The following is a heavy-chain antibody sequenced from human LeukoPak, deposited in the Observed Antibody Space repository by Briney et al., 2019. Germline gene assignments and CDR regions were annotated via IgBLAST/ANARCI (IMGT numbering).Heavy chain of an antibody. CDR1: GYTFTGYY. CDR3: ARDPVAYCGGDCYAPFDY. CDR2: INPNSGGT. V-gene: IGHV1-2*06. D-gene: IGHD2-21*02. Sequence: ASVKVSCKASGYTFTGYYMHWVRQAPGQGLEWMGRINPNSGGTNYAQKFQGRVTMTRDTSISTAYMELSRLRSNDTAVYYCARDPVAYCGGDCYAPFDYWGQGTLVIVSS. J-gene: IGHJ4*02.